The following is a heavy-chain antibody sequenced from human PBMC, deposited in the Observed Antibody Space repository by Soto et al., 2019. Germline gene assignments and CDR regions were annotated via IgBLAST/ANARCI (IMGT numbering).Heavy chain of an antibody. J-gene: IGHJ3*01. CDR3: ATWHEREHAFDV. CDR2: LYDVDGS. CDR1: GLTISGKKY. V-gene: IGHV3-53*01. Sequence: DVQLVESGGGLIQPGESLGLSCAAFGLTISGKKYVAWVRQAPGKGLEWVSALYDVDGSFYADSVTGRFTTSSDSSKTTVYLQMNVLRPDDTAVYYCATWHEREHAFDVWGQGTTVTISS. D-gene: IGHD1-1*01.